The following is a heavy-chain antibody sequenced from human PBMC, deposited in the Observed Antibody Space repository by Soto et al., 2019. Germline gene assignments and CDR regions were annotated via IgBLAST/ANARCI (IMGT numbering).Heavy chain of an antibody. V-gene: IGHV3-15*01. Sequence: GGSLRLSCAASGLTFSNAWMSWVRQSPGKGLEWVGRIKSKTDGGTTDYAAPVKGRFTISRDDSKNTLYLQMNSLKTEDTAVYYCTTGIVVVVAATYYFDYWGQGTLVTV. CDR2: IKSKTDGGTT. CDR1: GLTFSNAW. CDR3: TTGIVVVVAATYYFDY. J-gene: IGHJ4*02. D-gene: IGHD2-15*01.